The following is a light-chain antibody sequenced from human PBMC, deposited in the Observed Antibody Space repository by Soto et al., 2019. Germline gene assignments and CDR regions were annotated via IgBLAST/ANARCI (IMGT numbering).Light chain of an antibody. CDR1: ESINTW. Sequence: DIQMTQSPSTLSASVGDRVTITCRASESINTWLAWYQQKPGKAPKFLISGASTLESGVPSRFSGSGFGTEFTLTISSLQHDDFATYYCQHYNSFYRTFSQGTKVES. V-gene: IGKV1-5*01. J-gene: IGKJ1*01. CDR3: QHYNSFYRT. CDR2: GAS.